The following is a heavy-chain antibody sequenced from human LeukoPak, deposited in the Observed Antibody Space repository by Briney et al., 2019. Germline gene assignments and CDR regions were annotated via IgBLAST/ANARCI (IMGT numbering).Heavy chain of an antibody. CDR3: AREDCSSTSCYHY. D-gene: IGHD2-2*01. J-gene: IGHJ4*02. CDR1: GYTFTGYY. V-gene: IGHV1-2*04. Sequence: ASVKVSCKASGYTFTGYYMHWVRQAPGQGLEWMGWINPNSGGTNYAQKVQGWVTMTRDTSISTAYMELSRLRSDDTAVYYCAREDCSSTSCYHYWGQGTLVTVSS. CDR2: INPNSGGT.